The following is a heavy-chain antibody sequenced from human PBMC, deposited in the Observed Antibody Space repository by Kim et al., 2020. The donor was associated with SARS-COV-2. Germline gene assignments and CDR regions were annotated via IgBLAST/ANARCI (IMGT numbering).Heavy chain of an antibody. V-gene: IGHV7-4-1*02. CDR2: INTNTGNP. D-gene: IGHD6-13*01. CDR1: GYTFTSYA. Sequence: ASVKVSCKASGYTFTSYAMNWVRQAPGQGLEWMGWINTNTGNPTYAQGFTGRFVFSLDTSVSTAYLQISSLKAEDTAVYYCARDRGKGAAARVVDNWFDPWGQGTLVTVSS. CDR3: ARDRGKGAAARVVDNWFDP. J-gene: IGHJ5*02.